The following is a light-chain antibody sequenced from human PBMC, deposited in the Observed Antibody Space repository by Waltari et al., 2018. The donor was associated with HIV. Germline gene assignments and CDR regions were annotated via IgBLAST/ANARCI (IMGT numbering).Light chain of an antibody. CDR3: QSYDSSLSDWV. CDR1: SSNIGAGYD. V-gene: IGLV1-40*01. Sequence: GAPGQRVTISCTGSSSNIGAGYDVHWYQQLPGTAPKLLIYGNSNRPSGVPDRFSGSKSGTSASLAITGLQAEDEADYYCQSYDSSLSDWVFGGGTKLTVL. CDR2: GNS. J-gene: IGLJ3*02.